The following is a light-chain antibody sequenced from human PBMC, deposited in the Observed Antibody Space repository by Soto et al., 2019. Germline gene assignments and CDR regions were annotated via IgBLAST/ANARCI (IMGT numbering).Light chain of an antibody. Sequence: QSVLTQPPSVSGAPGQRVTISCTGSSSSIGAGYDVHWYQQLPGTAPKLLIYGNSNRPSGVPDRFSGSKSGTSASLAITGLQAEDEADYYCQSYDSSLSGLVFGTGPKLTVL. J-gene: IGLJ1*01. V-gene: IGLV1-40*01. CDR2: GNS. CDR1: SSSIGAGYD. CDR3: QSYDSSLSGLV.